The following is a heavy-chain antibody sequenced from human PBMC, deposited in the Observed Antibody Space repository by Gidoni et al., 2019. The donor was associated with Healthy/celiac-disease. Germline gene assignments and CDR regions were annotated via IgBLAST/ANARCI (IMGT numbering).Heavy chain of an antibody. CDR1: GGTFSSYA. D-gene: IGHD1-1*01. J-gene: IGHJ4*02. V-gene: IGHV1-69*01. Sequence: VQLVQSGAEVKKPGSSLKVSCKASGGTFSSYAISWVRQAHGQGLEWMGWIIPIFGTANYAQKFQGRVTITADESTSTAYMELSSLRSEDTAVYYCARYNWNEGDFWDYWGQGTLVTVSS. CDR2: IIPIFGTA. CDR3: ARYNWNEGDFWDY.